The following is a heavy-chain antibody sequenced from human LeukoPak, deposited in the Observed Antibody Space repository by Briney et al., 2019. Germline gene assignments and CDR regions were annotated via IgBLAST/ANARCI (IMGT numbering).Heavy chain of an antibody. CDR3: ARGKSGSHLGDDAFDI. Sequence: PSETLSLTCAVSGGSISSGGYSWSWIQQPPGKGLEWIGYIYHSGSTYYNPSLKSRVTISVDRSKNQFSLKLSSVTAADTAVYYCARGKSGSHLGDDAFDIWGQGTMVTVSS. CDR2: IYHSGST. V-gene: IGHV4-30-2*01. J-gene: IGHJ3*02. CDR1: GGSISSGGYS. D-gene: IGHD1-26*01.